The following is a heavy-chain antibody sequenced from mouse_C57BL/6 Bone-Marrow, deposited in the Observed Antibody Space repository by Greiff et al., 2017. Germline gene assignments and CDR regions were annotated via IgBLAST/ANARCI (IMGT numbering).Heavy chain of an antibody. Sequence: VQLQQSDAELVKPGASVKISCKVSGYTFTDHTIHWMKQRPEQGLEWIGYIYPRDGSTKYNEKFKGKVTLTADKSYSKAYMQLNSLTSEDSAVYFCARRDGAAQATALSYWGQGTLVTVSA. V-gene: IGHV1-78*01. J-gene: IGHJ3*01. CDR2: IYPRDGST. CDR1: GYTFTDHT. D-gene: IGHD3-2*02. CDR3: ARRDGAAQATALSY.